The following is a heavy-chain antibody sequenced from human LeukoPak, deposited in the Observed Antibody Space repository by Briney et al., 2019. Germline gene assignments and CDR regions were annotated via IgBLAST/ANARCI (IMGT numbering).Heavy chain of an antibody. V-gene: IGHV1-69*13. Sequence: GASVKVSCKASGGTFSSYAISWVRQAPGQGLEWMGGIIPIFGTANYAQKFQGRVTITADESTSTAYMELSSLRSEDTVVYYCARDLVHRDAFDIWGQGTMVTVSS. CDR3: ARDLVHRDAFDI. D-gene: IGHD1-1*01. J-gene: IGHJ3*02. CDR2: IIPIFGTA. CDR1: GGTFSSYA.